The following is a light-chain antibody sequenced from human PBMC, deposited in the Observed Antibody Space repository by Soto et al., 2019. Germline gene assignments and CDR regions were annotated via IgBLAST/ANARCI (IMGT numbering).Light chain of an antibody. CDR2: DVS. Sequence: QSVLTQPASVSGSPGQSITISCTGTSSDVGGYNYVSWYQHHPGKAPKLMIYDVSDRPSGVSNRFSGSRSGNTASLTISGLQADDEADYYCSSSTTTNTLVFGTGTKVTVL. J-gene: IGLJ1*01. V-gene: IGLV2-14*01. CDR1: SSDVGGYNY. CDR3: SSSTTTNTLV.